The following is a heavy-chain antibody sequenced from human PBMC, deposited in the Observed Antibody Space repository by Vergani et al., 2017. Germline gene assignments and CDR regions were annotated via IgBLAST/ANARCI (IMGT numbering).Heavy chain of an antibody. V-gene: IGHV1-69-2*01. CDR2: VDPEDGET. Sequence: EVQLVQSGAEVKKPGATMKISCEVSGYTFTDHYMHWVKQAPGKGREWMGLVDPEDGETIYAEKFKGRVTIASDTSTDTAHLELSSLRSEDTAVYYCATPQKVGTGGLELWGQGTMVIVSS. CDR3: ATPQKVGTGGLEL. CDR1: GYTFTDHY. J-gene: IGHJ6*02. D-gene: IGHD1-26*01.